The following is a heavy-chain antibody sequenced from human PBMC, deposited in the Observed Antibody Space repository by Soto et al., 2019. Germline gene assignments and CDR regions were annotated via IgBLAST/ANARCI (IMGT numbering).Heavy chain of an antibody. Sequence: VGSLRLSCVASGFSFGSYALTWVRQAPGKGLEWVSTISGSDGRTFYADAVKGRFSTSRDISQSTLYLQMNSLRADDTAIYYCARWSYLDYWGQGTRVTVSS. CDR1: GFSFGSYA. CDR3: ARWSYLDY. D-gene: IGHD3-3*01. CDR2: ISGSDGRT. J-gene: IGHJ4*02. V-gene: IGHV3-23*01.